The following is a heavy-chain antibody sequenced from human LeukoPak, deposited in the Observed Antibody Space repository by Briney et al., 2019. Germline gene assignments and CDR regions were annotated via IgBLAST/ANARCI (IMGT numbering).Heavy chain of an antibody. CDR2: VNRDGSET. Sequence: GGSLRLSCAASGFALSSHWMTWVRQVPGRGPEWVANVNRDGSETYYLDSVKGRFTISKDNAKNSLYLQMNSLRAEDTAIYYCTRVGYIDEGIDYWGQGTLVTVSS. CDR1: GFALSSHW. J-gene: IGHJ4*02. CDR3: TRVGYIDEGIDY. V-gene: IGHV3-7*04. D-gene: IGHD5-24*01.